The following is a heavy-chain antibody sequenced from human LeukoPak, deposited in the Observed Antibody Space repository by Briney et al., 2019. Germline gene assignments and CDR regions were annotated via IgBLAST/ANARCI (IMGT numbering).Heavy chain of an antibody. CDR3: ARGPPARYCSGSSCYSDY. V-gene: IGHV3-53*01. D-gene: IGHD2-15*01. CDR2: IYSGGST. J-gene: IGHJ4*02. CDR1: GFTVSSNY. Sequence: GGSLRLSCAASGFTVSSNYMSWVRQAPGKGLEWVSVIYSGGSTYYADSVKGRFTISRDNSKNTLYLQMNSLRAEDTAVYYCARGPPARYCSGSSCYSDYWGQGTLVTVSS.